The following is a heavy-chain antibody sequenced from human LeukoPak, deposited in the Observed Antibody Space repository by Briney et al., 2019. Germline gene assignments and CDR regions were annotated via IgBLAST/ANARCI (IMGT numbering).Heavy chain of an antibody. CDR1: GFTVSSNY. CDR2: IYSGGST. CDR3: AKDRTTVISPGKSFYYYMDV. Sequence: PAGGSLRLSCAASGFTVSSNYMSWVRQAPGKGLEWVSVIYSGGSTYYADSVKGRLTISRDNSKNTLYLQMNSLRAEDTAVYYCAKDRTTVISPGKSFYYYMDVWGKGTTVTVSS. D-gene: IGHD4-11*01. J-gene: IGHJ6*03. V-gene: IGHV3-66*01.